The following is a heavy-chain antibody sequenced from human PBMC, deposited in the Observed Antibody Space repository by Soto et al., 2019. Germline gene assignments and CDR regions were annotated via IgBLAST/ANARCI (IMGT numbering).Heavy chain of an antibody. J-gene: IGHJ1*01. D-gene: IGHD6-13*01. Sequence: SLRLLCSGSGFTFDGYAMHWVRQVPGKGLEWVSGINWNSGSIGYGDSVKGRFAISRDNAKNSLHLQMNSLSAEDTAFYYCVKDESINWYSGHFRHWGQGTLVTVSS. CDR2: INWNSGSI. CDR1: GFTFDGYA. CDR3: VKDESINWYSGHFRH. V-gene: IGHV3-9*01.